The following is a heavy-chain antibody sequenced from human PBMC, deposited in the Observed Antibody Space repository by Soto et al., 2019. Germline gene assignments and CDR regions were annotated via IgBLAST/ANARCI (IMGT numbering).Heavy chain of an antibody. D-gene: IGHD6-19*01. J-gene: IGHJ4*02. CDR3: ARSRGSGWSHYFDY. CDR2: INAGNGNT. Sequence: ASVKVSCKASGYTFTSYAMHWVRQAPGQRLEWMGWINAGNGNTKYSQKFQGRVTMTTDTSTSTAYMELRSLRSDDTAVYYCARSRGSGWSHYFDYWGQGTLVTVSS. CDR1: GYTFTSYA. V-gene: IGHV1-3*01.